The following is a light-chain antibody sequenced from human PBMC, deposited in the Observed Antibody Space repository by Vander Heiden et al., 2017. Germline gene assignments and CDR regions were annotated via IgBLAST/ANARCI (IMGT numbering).Light chain of an antibody. V-gene: IGLV1-44*01. Sequence: QSVLTQPTSASGTPGQRVPSSCSGSSSNFGSNTVNWYQQLPGTAPKLLIYSNKQRPSGVPDRFSGSKSGTAASLAISGLQSEDDADYYCAACDDSLNGAVFGGGTQLTVL. CDR2: SNK. J-gene: IGLJ7*01. CDR1: SSNFGSNT. CDR3: AACDDSLNGAV.